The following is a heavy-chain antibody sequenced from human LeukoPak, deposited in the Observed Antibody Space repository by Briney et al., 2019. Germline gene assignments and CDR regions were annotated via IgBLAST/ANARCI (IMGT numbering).Heavy chain of an antibody. CDR1: GYTFTSYG. CDR3: ARDTILRPPEWGFDY. J-gene: IGHJ4*02. D-gene: IGHD3-3*01. Sequence: ASVKVSCKASGYTFTSYGISWVRQAPGQGLEWMGWISADNGNTNYAQKLQGRVTMTTDTSTSTAYMELRSLRSDATAVYYCARDTILRPPEWGFDYWGQGTLVTVSS. V-gene: IGHV1-18*01. CDR2: ISADNGNT.